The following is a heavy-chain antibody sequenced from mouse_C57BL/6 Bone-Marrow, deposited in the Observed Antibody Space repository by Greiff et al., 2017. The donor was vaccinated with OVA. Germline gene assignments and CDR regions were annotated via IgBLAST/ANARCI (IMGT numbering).Heavy chain of an antibody. CDR2: ISSGGDYI. Sequence: EVKLVESGEGLVKPGGSLKLSCAASGFTFSSYAMSWVRQTPEKRLEWVAYISSGGDYIYYADTVKGRFTISRDNARNTLYLQMSSLKSEDTAMYYCTGSDGYYEAMDYWGQGTSATVSS. V-gene: IGHV5-9-1*02. CDR1: GFTFSSYA. J-gene: IGHJ4*01. CDR3: TGSDGYYEAMDY. D-gene: IGHD2-3*01.